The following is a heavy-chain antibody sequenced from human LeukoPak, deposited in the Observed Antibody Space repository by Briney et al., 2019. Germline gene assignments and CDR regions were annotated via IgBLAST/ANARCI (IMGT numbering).Heavy chain of an antibody. Sequence: PGGSLRLSCAASGFTFRTHGMHWVRQAPGKGLEWVAVIWSDGSYKYYADSVKGRFTISRDFSKNTLYLQMNSLRAEDTAVYYCAGEYINYVQDYWGQGTLVTVSS. D-gene: IGHD4-11*01. CDR1: GFTFRTHG. CDR3: AGEYINYVQDY. J-gene: IGHJ4*02. CDR2: IWSDGSYK. V-gene: IGHV3-33*01.